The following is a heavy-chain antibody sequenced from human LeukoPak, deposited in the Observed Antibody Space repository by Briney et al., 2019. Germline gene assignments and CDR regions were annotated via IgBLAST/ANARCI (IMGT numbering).Heavy chain of an antibody. CDR2: IKQDGSEK. Sequence: GGSLRLSCAASGFSFSSYWMSWVRQAPGKGLEWVANIKQDGSEKYYVDSVKGRFTISRDNAKNSLYLQMDSLRAEDTAVYYCARVLHFWYFDYWGQGTLVTVSS. J-gene: IGHJ4*02. CDR1: GFSFSSYW. D-gene: IGHD3-16*01. V-gene: IGHV3-7*03. CDR3: ARVLHFWYFDY.